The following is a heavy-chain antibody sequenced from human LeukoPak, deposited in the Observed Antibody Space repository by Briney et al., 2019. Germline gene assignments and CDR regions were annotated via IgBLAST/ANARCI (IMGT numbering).Heavy chain of an antibody. Sequence: GGSLRLSCAASGFTFSSYAMSWVRQAPGKGLEWVSAICGSGGSTYYADSVKGRFTISRDNSKNTLYLQMNSLRAEDTAVYYCARSIAAAGIDNYFDYWGQGTLVTVSS. CDR3: ARSIAAAGIDNYFDY. V-gene: IGHV3-23*01. CDR1: GFTFSSYA. CDR2: ICGSGGST. D-gene: IGHD6-13*01. J-gene: IGHJ4*02.